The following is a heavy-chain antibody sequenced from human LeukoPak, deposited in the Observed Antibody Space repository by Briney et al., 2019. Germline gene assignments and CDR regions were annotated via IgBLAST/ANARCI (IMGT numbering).Heavy chain of an antibody. J-gene: IGHJ4*02. V-gene: IGHV1-46*01. CDR1: GYPFTSNY. Sequence: ASEKVSCNTSGYPFTSNYIHWVRQGPGQGLEWMGIINIIDGSTRYAQKFQGRVTMTRDTSTSTVYMELSSLRSEDTAVYFCARESDIVVAGTGFDYWGQGTLVSVSS. CDR3: ARESDIVVAGTGFDY. CDR2: INIIDGST. D-gene: IGHD6-19*01.